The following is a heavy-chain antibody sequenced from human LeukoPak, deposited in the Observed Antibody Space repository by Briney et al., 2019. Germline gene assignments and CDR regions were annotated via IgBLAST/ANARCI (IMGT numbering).Heavy chain of an antibody. Sequence: SEPLFLTCTVSGGSISSYYRSWIRQPPGKGLEWIGFIYCSGSTKYNPSFKSRVTISVDTSKNQFSLRRSSVTAADTAVYCFARGNYYDYMDVWGKGTTVTVSS. V-gene: IGHV4-59*08. J-gene: IGHJ6*03. CDR2: IYCSGST. CDR3: ARGNYYDYMDV. CDR1: GGSISSYY.